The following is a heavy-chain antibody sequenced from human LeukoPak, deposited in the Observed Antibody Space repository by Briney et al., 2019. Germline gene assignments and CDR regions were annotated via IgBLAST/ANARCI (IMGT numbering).Heavy chain of an antibody. V-gene: IGHV3-13*01. D-gene: IGHD5-18*01. J-gene: IGHJ4*02. CDR3: VREARGYHYTYFDY. CDR2: IASGFQI. Sequence: GGSLRLSCTASGFTLGSHDMHWVRQTTGEGPQWVAAIASGFQIFYAGSVKGRFTVSREDAKKSLYLQMNSLRAGDTAVYYCVREARGYHYTYFDYWGQGTLVTVSS. CDR1: GFTLGSHD.